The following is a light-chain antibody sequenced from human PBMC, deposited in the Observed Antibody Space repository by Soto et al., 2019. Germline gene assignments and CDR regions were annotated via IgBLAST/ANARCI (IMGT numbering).Light chain of an antibody. V-gene: IGKV1-5*03. J-gene: IGKJ1*01. CDR3: QHYNSYSEA. Sequence: IHMTQSPATLCDSVGDRVTITCRASQTLSSWLAWYQQKAGKAPEPLIYKASTLKSGVPSRFSGSGSGTEFALTITGLQPDDFATYYCQHYNSYSEAFGQGTKVDIK. CDR2: KAS. CDR1: QTLSSW.